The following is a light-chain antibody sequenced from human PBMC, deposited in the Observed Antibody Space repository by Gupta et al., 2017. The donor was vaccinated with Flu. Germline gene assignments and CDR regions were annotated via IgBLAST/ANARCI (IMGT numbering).Light chain of an antibody. Sequence: EKVMTQSPATLSVSPGERATLSCRASQSVNTNLAWYQQKPGQAPRLLIYGASTRATGVPARFSGSGSGTEFTLTISSLQSEDFGVYYCQQYNNWPLTFGGGTKVEIK. V-gene: IGKV3-15*01. CDR2: GAS. J-gene: IGKJ4*01. CDR1: QSVNTN. CDR3: QQYNNWPLT.